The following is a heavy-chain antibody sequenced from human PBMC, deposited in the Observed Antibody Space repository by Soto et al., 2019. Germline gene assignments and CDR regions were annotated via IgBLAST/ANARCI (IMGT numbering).Heavy chain of an antibody. CDR3: ARWIKTKVFEI. V-gene: IGHV3-66*01. CDR1: GFTVSSNY. J-gene: IGHJ3*02. Sequence: EVQLVESGGGLVQPGGSLRLSCAASGFTVSSNYMSWVRQAPGKGLEWVSVIYSGSTTYYADSVKGRFIISRDNSKNTLYLRMNRLSAEDTAVYYCARWIKTKVFEIWGQGTMVTVSS. CDR2: IYSGSTT. D-gene: IGHD2-2*03.